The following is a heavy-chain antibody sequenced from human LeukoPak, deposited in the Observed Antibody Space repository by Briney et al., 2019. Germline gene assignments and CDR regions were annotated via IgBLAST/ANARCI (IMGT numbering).Heavy chain of an antibody. Sequence: ASVKVSCKASGYTFTSYYMHWVRQAPGQGLEWMGIINPSGGSTSYAQKFQGRVTITADESTSTAYMELSSLRSEDTAVYYCARAVVPAATPDAFDIWGQGTMVTVS. J-gene: IGHJ3*02. CDR1: GYTFTSYY. V-gene: IGHV1-46*01. CDR2: INPSGGST. CDR3: ARAVVPAATPDAFDI. D-gene: IGHD2-2*02.